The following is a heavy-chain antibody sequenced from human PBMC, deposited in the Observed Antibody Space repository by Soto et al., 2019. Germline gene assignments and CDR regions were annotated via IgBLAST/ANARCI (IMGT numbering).Heavy chain of an antibody. D-gene: IGHD1-26*01. CDR2: INPNSGGT. V-gene: IGHV1-2*02. CDR3: AICEAVRATTRLYYYYGMDV. Sequence: GASVEVSCEASGYTFTGYYIHWVRQAPGQGLEWMGWINPNSGGTNYAQKFQGRVTMTRDTSISTAYMELSRLRSDDTAVYYCAICEAVRATTRLYYYYGMDVWGQGTTVT. CDR1: GYTFTGYY. J-gene: IGHJ6*02.